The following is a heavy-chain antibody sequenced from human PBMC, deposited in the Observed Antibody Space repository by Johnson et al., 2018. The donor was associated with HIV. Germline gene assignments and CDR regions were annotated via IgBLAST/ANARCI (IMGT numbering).Heavy chain of an antibody. D-gene: IGHD3-16*01. V-gene: IGHV3-15*01. Sequence: MLLVESGGGLVKPGGSLRLSCAASGFIFSNAWMSWVRQAPGKGLEWVGRIKSKTDGGTTDYAAPVKGRFTISRDDSKNTLYLQMNSLKTEDTAVYYCTTDLIVVIPIGAFDVWGQGTTVTV. CDR2: IKSKTDGGTT. J-gene: IGHJ3*01. CDR3: TTDLIVVIPIGAFDV. CDR1: GFIFSNAW.